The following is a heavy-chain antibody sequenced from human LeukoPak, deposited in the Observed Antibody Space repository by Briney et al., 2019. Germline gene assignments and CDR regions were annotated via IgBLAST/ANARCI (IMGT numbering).Heavy chain of an antibody. CDR2: INHSGST. J-gene: IGHJ6*03. Sequence: NPSETLSLTCAVYGGSFSGYYWSWIRQPPGKGLEWIGEINHSGSTNYNPSLKSRVTISVDTSKNQFSLKLSSVTAADTAVYYCARGPTSDDFWSGHFYYYYYMDVWGKGTTVTVSS. CDR1: GGSFSGYY. V-gene: IGHV4-34*01. D-gene: IGHD3-3*01. CDR3: ARGPTSDDFWSGHFYYYYYMDV.